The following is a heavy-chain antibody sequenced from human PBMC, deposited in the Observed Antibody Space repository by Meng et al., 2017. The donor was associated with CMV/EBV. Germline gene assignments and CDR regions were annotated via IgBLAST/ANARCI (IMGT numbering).Heavy chain of an antibody. CDR1: GFTFSSYE. V-gene: IGHV3-48*03. Sequence: GESLKISCAASGFTFSSYEMNWVRQAPGKGLEWVSYISSSGNTICYGDSVKGRFTISRDNAKNSLYLQMNSLRAEDTAVYYCARENGVVIIPYDAFDIWGQGTMVTVSS. CDR3: ARENGVVIIPYDAFDI. D-gene: IGHD3-3*01. J-gene: IGHJ3*02. CDR2: ISSSGNTI.